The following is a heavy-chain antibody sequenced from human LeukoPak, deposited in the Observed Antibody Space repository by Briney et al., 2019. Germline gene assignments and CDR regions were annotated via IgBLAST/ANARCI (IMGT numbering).Heavy chain of an antibody. J-gene: IGHJ3*02. D-gene: IGHD3-10*01. Sequence: ASVRVSCKASGYAFTSYYMHWVRQAPGQGLEWMGIINPSGGSTSYAQKFQGRVTMTRDTSTSTVYMELSSLRSEDTAVYYCAREKRFGELLYRHHDAFDIWGQGTMVTVSS. CDR3: AREKRFGELLYRHHDAFDI. V-gene: IGHV1-46*01. CDR2: INPSGGST. CDR1: GYAFTSYY.